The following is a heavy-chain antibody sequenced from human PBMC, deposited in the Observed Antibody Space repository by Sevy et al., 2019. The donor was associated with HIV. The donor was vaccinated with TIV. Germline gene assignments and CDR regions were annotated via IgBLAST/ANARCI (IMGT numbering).Heavy chain of an antibody. Sequence: ASVKVSCKASGYTFTGYYMHWVRQAPGLGLEWMGRINPNSGGTKYAQKFQGRVTMTRDTSISTTYMELSRLKSDDTAVCYCTRGPSGFSGSDLAYWGQGTLVTVSS. V-gene: IGHV1-2*02. D-gene: IGHD3-22*01. CDR3: TRGPSGFSGSDLAY. J-gene: IGHJ4*02. CDR2: INPNSGGT. CDR1: GYTFTGYY.